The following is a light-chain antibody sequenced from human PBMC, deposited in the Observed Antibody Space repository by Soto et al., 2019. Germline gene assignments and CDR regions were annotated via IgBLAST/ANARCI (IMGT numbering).Light chain of an antibody. CDR1: QSISSW. CDR3: QQYNSYSCMYT. CDR2: KAS. Sequence: DIQMTHSPSTLSASVGDRVTITCRASQSISSWLAWYQQKPGKAPKLLIYKASSLESGVPSRFSGSGSGTEFTLTISSLQPDDFATYYGQQYNSYSCMYTFGQGTKLEIK. V-gene: IGKV1-5*03. J-gene: IGKJ2*01.